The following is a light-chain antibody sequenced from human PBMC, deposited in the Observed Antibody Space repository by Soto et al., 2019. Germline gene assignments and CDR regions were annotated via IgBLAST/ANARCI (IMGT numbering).Light chain of an antibody. Sequence: ENVLTQSPGTLSVSPGERATLSCRASQSVSSSYLAWYQQKPGQAPRLLIYGASSRATGIPDRFSGSGSGTDFTLTISRLEPEDFAVYYCQQYGSSAGTCGQGTTVEIK. CDR1: QSVSSSY. J-gene: IGKJ1*01. V-gene: IGKV3-20*01. CDR3: QQYGSSAGT. CDR2: GAS.